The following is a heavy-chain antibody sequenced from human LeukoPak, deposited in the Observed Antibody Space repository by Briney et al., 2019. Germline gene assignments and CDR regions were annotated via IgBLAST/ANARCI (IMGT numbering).Heavy chain of an antibody. D-gene: IGHD4-23*01. CDR3: ARGRYGGKRGCYFDY. CDR1: GFTFSSYE. V-gene: IGHV3-48*03. J-gene: IGHJ4*02. CDR2: IGSSGSTT. Sequence: GGSLRLSCAASGFTFSSYEMNWVRQAPGKGLESVSYIGSSGSTTYYADSVKGRFTISRDNAENSLYLQMNSLRAEDTAVYYCARGRYGGKRGCYFDYWGQGTLVTVFS.